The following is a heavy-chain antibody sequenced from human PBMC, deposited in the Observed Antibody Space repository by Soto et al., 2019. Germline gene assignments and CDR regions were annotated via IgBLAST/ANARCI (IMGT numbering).Heavy chain of an antibody. CDR2: IYHSGST. D-gene: IGHD3-22*01. CDR1: GGSVNSAGYS. CDR3: ARVPIYYDSSGYYHYGTFDI. Sequence: PSETLSLTCAVSGGSVNSAGYSWSWIRQPPGKGLEWIGYIYHSGSTYYNPSLKSRVTISLDRSNNHFSLKLSSVTAADTAVYYCARVPIYYDSSGYYHYGTFDIWVQGTMVTVPS. J-gene: IGHJ3*02. V-gene: IGHV4-30-2*01.